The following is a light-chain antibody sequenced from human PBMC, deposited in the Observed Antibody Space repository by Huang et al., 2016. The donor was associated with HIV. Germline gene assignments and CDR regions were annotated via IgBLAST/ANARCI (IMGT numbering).Light chain of an antibody. Sequence: VMTQSPATLSVSPGERATLSCRASESILRNLAWYQQRPGQPPRRLIYGASVRLPGIPDRFRGSGSGTEFSLTISSLQSEDCAVYYCQQYNKWPPYTYGQGTKLEIK. CDR2: GAS. CDR1: ESILRN. J-gene: IGKJ2*01. CDR3: QQYNKWPPYT. V-gene: IGKV3-15*01.